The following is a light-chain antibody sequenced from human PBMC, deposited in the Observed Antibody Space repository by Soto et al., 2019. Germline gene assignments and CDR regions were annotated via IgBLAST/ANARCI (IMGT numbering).Light chain of an antibody. CDR2: EVT. CDR1: SSDVGTYNL. Sequence: HSALTQPASVFGSPGQSITISCSGTSSDVGTYNLVSWYQQYPGKAPRLMIYEVTKRPSGVSNRFSGSKSGNTASLTISGLQPEDEADWYCCSYAGSSSSIFGTGTKVSVL. CDR3: CSYAGSSSSI. J-gene: IGLJ1*01. V-gene: IGLV2-23*02.